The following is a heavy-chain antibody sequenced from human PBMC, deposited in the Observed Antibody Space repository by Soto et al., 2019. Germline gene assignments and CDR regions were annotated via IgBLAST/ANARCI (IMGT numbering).Heavy chain of an antibody. V-gene: IGHV4-30-2*01. CDR3: ARDFTDSSGPTLGMGV. CDR2: IYYGST. Sequence: PSETLSLTCAVSGGSISSGGYSWSWIRQPPGKGLEWIGYIYYGSTYYNPSLKSRVTISVDRSKNQFSLKLSSVTAADTAVYYCARDFTDSSGPTLGMGVWGQGTTVTVSS. CDR1: GGSISSGGYS. D-gene: IGHD6-19*01. J-gene: IGHJ6*02.